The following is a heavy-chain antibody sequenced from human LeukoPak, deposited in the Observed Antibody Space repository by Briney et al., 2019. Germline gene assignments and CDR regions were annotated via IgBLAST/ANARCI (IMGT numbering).Heavy chain of an antibody. Sequence: ASVKVSCKASGYTFTGYYMHWVRQAPGQGLEWMGWINPNSGGTNYAQKFHGRVTMTRDTSISTAYMELSGLRSDDTAVYYCARAPTLRYFDPRHYFDYWGQGTLVTVSS. CDR1: GYTFTGYY. CDR2: INPNSGGT. CDR3: ARAPTLRYFDPRHYFDY. V-gene: IGHV1-2*02. D-gene: IGHD3-9*01. J-gene: IGHJ4*02.